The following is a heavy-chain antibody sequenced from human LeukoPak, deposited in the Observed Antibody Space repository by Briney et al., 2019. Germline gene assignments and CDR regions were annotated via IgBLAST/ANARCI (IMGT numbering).Heavy chain of an antibody. CDR2: INTNTGKP. Sequence: ASVKVSCKASGYTLTSYAMNWVRQAPGQGLEWMGWINTNTGKPTYAQGFTGRFVFSLDTSVSTAYLQISSLKAEDTAVYYCVRGEWVVPAAMGGYYYYYGMDVWGQGTTVTVSS. CDR1: GYTLTSYA. V-gene: IGHV7-4-1*02. J-gene: IGHJ6*02. CDR3: VRGEWVVPAAMGGYYYYYGMDV. D-gene: IGHD2-2*01.